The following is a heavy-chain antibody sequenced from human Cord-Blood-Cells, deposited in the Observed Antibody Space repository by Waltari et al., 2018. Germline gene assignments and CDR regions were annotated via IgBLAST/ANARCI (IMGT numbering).Heavy chain of an antibody. J-gene: IGHJ6*02. D-gene: IGHD2-2*01. CDR2: FDPEDGET. CDR1: GYTLTELS. CDR3: ATDTSSLLYYGMDV. V-gene: IGHV1-24*01. Sequence: QVQLVQSGAEVKKPGASVKVSCKVFGYTLTELSMHWVRQAPGKGLEGMGGFDPEDGETIYEQKFQGRVTMTEDTSTDTAYMELSSLRSEDTAVYYCATDTSSLLYYGMDVWGQGTTVTVSS.